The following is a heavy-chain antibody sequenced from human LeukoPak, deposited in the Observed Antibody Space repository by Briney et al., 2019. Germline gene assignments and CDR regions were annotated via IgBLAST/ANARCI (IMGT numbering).Heavy chain of an antibody. CDR2: INAGSDYI. Sequence: GGSLRLSCAASGFMFTGYSMTWVRQAPGKGLEWISYINAGSDYIYYADSVEGRFTISRDNAKNSVSLQMNSLRAEDTAVYYCARWGLGPSFDYWGQGTLVTVSS. CDR1: GFMFTGYS. D-gene: IGHD1-26*01. CDR3: ARWGLGPSFDY. J-gene: IGHJ4*02. V-gene: IGHV3-21*05.